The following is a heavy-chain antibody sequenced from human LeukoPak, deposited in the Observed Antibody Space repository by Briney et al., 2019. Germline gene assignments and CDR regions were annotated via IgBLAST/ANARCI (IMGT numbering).Heavy chain of an antibody. Sequence: PGESLRLSCAASGFPVSSNYMSWVRQAPGKGLEWVSVIYNSGSTYYADSVKGRFTISKDNSKNTLYLQINSLRAEDTAVYYCARANSGSHGAFDIWGQGTLVTVSS. CDR2: IYNSGST. V-gene: IGHV3-53*01. CDR1: GFPVSSNY. J-gene: IGHJ3*02. CDR3: ARANSGSHGAFDI. D-gene: IGHD3-22*01.